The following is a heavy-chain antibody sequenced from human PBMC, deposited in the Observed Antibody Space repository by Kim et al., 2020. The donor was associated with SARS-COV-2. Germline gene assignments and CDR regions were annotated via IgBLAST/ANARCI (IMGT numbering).Heavy chain of an antibody. CDR3: ARDRLRYFDRPAFDI. V-gene: IGHV1-18*01. J-gene: IGHJ3*02. D-gene: IGHD3-9*01. CDR2: ISAYNGNT. Sequence: ASVKVSCKASGYTFTSYGISWVRQAPGQGLEWMGWISAYNGNTNYAQKLQGRVTMTTDTSTSTAYMELRSLRSDDTAVYYCARDRLRYFDRPAFDIWGHGTMVTVSS. CDR1: GYTFTSYG.